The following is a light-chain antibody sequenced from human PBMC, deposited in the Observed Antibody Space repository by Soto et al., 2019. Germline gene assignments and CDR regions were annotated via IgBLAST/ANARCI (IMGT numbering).Light chain of an antibody. Sequence: DIRMTQSAATLSGSLGDRVTITWWASQGTSSYLAWYQQKPGKAPKLLIYAASTLQSGVPSRFSGSGSGTEFTLTISSLQSEDFAVYYCHQYNNWPPWTFGQGTKVDI. J-gene: IGKJ1*01. CDR2: AAS. CDR3: HQYNNWPPWT. V-gene: IGKV1-9*01. CDR1: QGTSSY.